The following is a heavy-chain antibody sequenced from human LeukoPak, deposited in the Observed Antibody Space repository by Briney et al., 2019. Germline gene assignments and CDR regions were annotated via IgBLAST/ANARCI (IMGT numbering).Heavy chain of an antibody. Sequence: SVKVSCKASVGTFSSYAIREVRQAPGQGLEWMGGSIPIDGTPNYAQQFQGRVTITADETSSTAYMELSSLRSEDTAVYYCARGDYYDSSGYSQYFQHWGQGTLVTVSS. V-gene: IGHV1-69*01. J-gene: IGHJ1*01. CDR1: VGTFSSYA. D-gene: IGHD3-22*01. CDR3: ARGDYYDSSGYSQYFQH. CDR2: SIPIDGTP.